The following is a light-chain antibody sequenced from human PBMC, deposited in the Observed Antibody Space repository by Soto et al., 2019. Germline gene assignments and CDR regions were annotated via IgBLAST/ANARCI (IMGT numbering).Light chain of an antibody. Sequence: QAVVTQSPSASASLGASVKLTCTLSSGHSSYAIAWHQQQPEKGPRYLMKLNSDGSHSKGDGIPDRFSGSSSGAERYLTISSLQSEDEADYYCQTWGTGIPRAVFGGGTQLTVL. J-gene: IGLJ2*01. CDR3: QTWGTGIPRAV. CDR1: SGHSSYA. CDR2: LNSDGSH. V-gene: IGLV4-69*01.